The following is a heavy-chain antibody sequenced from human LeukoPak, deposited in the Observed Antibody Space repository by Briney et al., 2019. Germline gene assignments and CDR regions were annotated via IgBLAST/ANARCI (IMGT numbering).Heavy chain of an antibody. Sequence: ASVKVSCKASGYTFTSYDINWVRQAPGRGLEWMGWINPNSGGTNYAQKFQGRVTMTRDTSISTAYMELSRLRSDDTAVYYCASPGARFLEWLLLVWGQGTLVTVSS. D-gene: IGHD3-3*01. CDR2: INPNSGGT. CDR3: ASPGARFLEWLLLV. J-gene: IGHJ4*02. CDR1: GYTFTSYD. V-gene: IGHV1-2*02.